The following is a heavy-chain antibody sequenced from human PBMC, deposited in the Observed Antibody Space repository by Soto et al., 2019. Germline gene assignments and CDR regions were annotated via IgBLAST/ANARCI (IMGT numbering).Heavy chain of an antibody. J-gene: IGHJ4*02. CDR1: GYSFTSYW. CDR2: IYPGDSDT. V-gene: IGHV5-51*01. D-gene: IGHD6-19*01. CDR3: ARLYTGYSSGWYGEYFYY. Sequence: LGESLKISCKGSGYSFTSYWIGWVRQMPGKGLEWMGIIYPGDSDTRYSPSFQGQVTISADKSISTAYLQWSSLKASDTAMYYCARLYTGYSSGWYGEYFYYWGQGTLVTVSS.